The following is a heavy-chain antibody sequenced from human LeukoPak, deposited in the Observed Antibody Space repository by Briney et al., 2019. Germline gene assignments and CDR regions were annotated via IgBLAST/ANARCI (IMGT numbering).Heavy chain of an antibody. CDR2: ITRSHAV. V-gene: IGHV3-48*04. D-gene: IGHD3-10*02. CDR3: ARIRGVRGIFDY. Sequence: GGSLRLSCAASGFISSSYTMNWVRQAPGKGLEWLSHITRSHAVYYADSVKGRFTISRDNAQNSLYLQMNSLRAEDTALYYCARIRGVRGIFDYWGQGTLVTVSS. J-gene: IGHJ4*02. CDR1: GFISSSYT.